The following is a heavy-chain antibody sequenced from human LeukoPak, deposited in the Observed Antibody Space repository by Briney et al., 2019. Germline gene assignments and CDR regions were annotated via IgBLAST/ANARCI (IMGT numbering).Heavy chain of an antibody. CDR1: GYTFTGYY. V-gene: IGHV1-2*02. D-gene: IGHD3-22*01. J-gene: IGHJ5*02. CDR3: ARETPYDRGWFDP. Sequence: GASVKVSCKASGYTFTGYYMHWVRQAPGQGLEWMGWINPNSGGTNYAQKFQGRVTMTRDTSISTAYMELSRLRSDDTAVYYCARETPYDRGWFDPWGQGTLVTVSS. CDR2: INPNSGGT.